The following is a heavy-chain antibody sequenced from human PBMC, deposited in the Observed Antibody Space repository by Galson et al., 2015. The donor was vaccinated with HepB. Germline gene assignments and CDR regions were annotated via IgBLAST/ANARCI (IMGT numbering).Heavy chain of an antibody. CDR3: ATDGVRGDYSGNWGPHEVWASYFDY. V-gene: IGHV3-15*01. J-gene: IGHJ4*02. D-gene: IGHD3-16*01. Sequence: SLRLSCAVSGFTLSNAWVSWVRQAPGKGLEWVGRIKSRTDGGTTDYAAPVKGRFTISRDDSKNTLYLQMNGLKTEDTALYYCATDGVRGDYSGNWGPHEVWASYFDYWGQGTLVTVSS. CDR1: GFTLSNAW. CDR2: IKSRTDGGTT.